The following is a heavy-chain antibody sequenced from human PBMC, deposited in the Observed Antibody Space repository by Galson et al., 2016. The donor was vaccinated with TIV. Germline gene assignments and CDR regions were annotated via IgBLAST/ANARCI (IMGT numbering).Heavy chain of an antibody. J-gene: IGHJ4*02. V-gene: IGHV4-38-2*01. CDR3: ATVNTNSRKYFDY. CDR2: IYHSGST. D-gene: IGHD4-11*01. Sequence: SETLSLTCAVSGYSISSGYYWGWVRQGKGLEWIGSIYHSGSTYHNPSLKSRLTISVDTSKNQFSLQLSSVTAADTALYYCATVNTNSRKYFDYWGQGIQVTVS. CDR1: GYSISSGYY.